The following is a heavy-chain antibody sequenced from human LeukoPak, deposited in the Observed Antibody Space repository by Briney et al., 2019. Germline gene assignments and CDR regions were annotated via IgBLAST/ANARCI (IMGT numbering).Heavy chain of an antibody. CDR3: ARVGPRRHIVVVTAIWNWFDP. J-gene: IGHJ5*02. CDR1: GGSFSGYY. Sequence: PSETLSLTCAVYGGSFSGYYWSWIRQPPGKGLEWIGEINHSGSTNYNPSLKSRVTISVDTSKNQFSLKLSSVTAADTAVYHCARVGPRRHIVVVTAIWNWFDPWGQGTLVTVSS. D-gene: IGHD2-21*02. CDR2: INHSGST. V-gene: IGHV4-34*01.